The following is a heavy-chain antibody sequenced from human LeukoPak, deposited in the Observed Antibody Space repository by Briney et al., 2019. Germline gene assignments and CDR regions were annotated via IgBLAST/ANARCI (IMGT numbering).Heavy chain of an antibody. CDR1: GFTFSSYG. CDR2: IRYDGSNK. D-gene: IGHD2/OR15-2a*01. CDR3: AKDLFLGDPRLDY. J-gene: IGHJ4*02. Sequence: GGSLRLSCAASGFTFSSYGMHWVRQAPGKGLEWVAFIRYDGSNKYYADSVKGRFTISRDNSKNTLYLQMNSLRAEDTAVYYCAKDLFLGDPRLDYWGQGTLVTVSS. V-gene: IGHV3-30*02.